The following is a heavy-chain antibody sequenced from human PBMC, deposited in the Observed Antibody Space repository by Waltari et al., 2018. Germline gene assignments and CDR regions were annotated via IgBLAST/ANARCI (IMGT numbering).Heavy chain of an antibody. V-gene: IGHV3-66*01. D-gene: IGHD3-10*01. CDR3: ARDSHHPSQQLGFDP. J-gene: IGHJ5*02. CDR1: GIPVSNNY. CDR2: IYSGGNT. Sequence: EVHLVESGGGLVQPGGSLRLSCAASGIPVSNNYMNGVRQAPGKGPECVSGIYSGGNTYYADSVRGRFTISRDNSKNTLYLQMNSLRAEDTAVYYCARDSHHPSQQLGFDPWGQGTLVTVSS.